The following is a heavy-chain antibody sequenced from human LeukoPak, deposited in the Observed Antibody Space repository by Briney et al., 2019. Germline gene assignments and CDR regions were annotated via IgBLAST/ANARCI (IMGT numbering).Heavy chain of an antibody. V-gene: IGHV3-53*01. CDR1: GFTLSNNY. CDR3: GSSPYVWGIDH. Sequence: GGSLRLSCAASGFTLSNNYMSWVREAPGKGLEWVLIIYSGGSTYYADSVKGRFTISRDNSKNMLHLQMKSLRADDTAVYYCGSSPYVWGIDHWGQGTPVTVSS. J-gene: IGHJ4*02. CDR2: IYSGGST. D-gene: IGHD3-16*01.